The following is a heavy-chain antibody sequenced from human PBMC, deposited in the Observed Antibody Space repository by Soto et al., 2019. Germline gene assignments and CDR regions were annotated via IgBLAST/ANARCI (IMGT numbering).Heavy chain of an antibody. CDR3: ARQCGNYSTLGYFDS. D-gene: IGHD1-26*01. V-gene: IGHV5-51*01. CDR2: IFPGNSDP. Sequence: PGESLKISCKGSGFSFTNYWIGWVRQMPGKGLEWMGIIFPGNSDPRYGPSFQGQVTISVDKSVNTAYLQWPSLEASDTAMYFCARQCGNYSTLGYFDSWGEGTLVILSS. CDR1: GFSFTNYW. J-gene: IGHJ4*02.